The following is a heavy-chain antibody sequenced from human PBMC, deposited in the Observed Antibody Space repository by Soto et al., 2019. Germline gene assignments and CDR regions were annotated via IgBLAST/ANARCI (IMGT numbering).Heavy chain of an antibody. D-gene: IGHD6-19*01. CDR2: INPNSGGT. Sequence: ASVKVSCKASGYTFTGYYMHWVRQAPGQGLEWMGWINPNSGGTNYAQKFQGWVTMTRDTSISTAYMELSRLRSNDTAVYYCARGNSSGPTLGMDVWGQGTTVTVSS. J-gene: IGHJ6*02. V-gene: IGHV1-2*04. CDR3: ARGNSSGPTLGMDV. CDR1: GYTFTGYY.